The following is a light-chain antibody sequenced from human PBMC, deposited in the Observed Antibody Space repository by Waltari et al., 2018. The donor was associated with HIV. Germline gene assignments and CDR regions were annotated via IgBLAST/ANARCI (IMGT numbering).Light chain of an antibody. CDR3: QQYGSSPTWT. CDR1: QSVSSSY. V-gene: IGKV3-20*01. CDR2: GAS. J-gene: IGKJ1*01. Sequence: IVLTQSPGTLSLSPGERATLSCRASQSVSSSYLAWYQQKPGQAPRLLIHGASSRATGIPDRFSGSGSGTDFTLTISRLEPEDFAVYYCQQYGSSPTWTFGQGTKVEIK.